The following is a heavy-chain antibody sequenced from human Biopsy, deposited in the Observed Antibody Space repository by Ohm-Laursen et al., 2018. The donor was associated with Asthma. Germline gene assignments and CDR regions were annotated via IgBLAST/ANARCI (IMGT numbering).Heavy chain of an antibody. CDR3: ARHPYNFGGFDY. J-gene: IGHJ4*02. D-gene: IGHD5-24*01. CDR2: ISPFTGDT. Sequence: GASVKVSCNASGYTFRSYGASWVRQAPGQGLEWMGWISPFTGDTHFGQKFQGRVTMTTDTSTDTAYMELRSLRSDDTAVYYCARHPYNFGGFDYWGQGSLVLVSS. V-gene: IGHV1-18*04. CDR1: GYTFRSYG.